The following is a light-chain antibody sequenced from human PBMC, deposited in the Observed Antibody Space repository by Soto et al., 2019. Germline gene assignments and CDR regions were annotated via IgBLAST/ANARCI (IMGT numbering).Light chain of an antibody. J-gene: IGKJ1*01. CDR1: PSVSSY. Sequence: EIVLTQSPATLSLSPGDKATLSCRASPSVSSYLAWYQQKPGQAPRLLMYDASIRATGIPARFSGTGSESDFILTIISLEPEDFAVSYCQQRSNWPWTFGQGTKVEIK. CDR3: QQRSNWPWT. V-gene: IGKV3-11*02. CDR2: DAS.